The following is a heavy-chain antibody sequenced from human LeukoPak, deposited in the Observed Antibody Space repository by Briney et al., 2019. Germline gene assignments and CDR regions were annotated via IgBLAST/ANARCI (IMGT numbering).Heavy chain of an antibody. V-gene: IGHV3-33*01. CDR1: GFTFSSYG. Sequence: GSLILSCAASGFTFSSYGMHWVRQAPGKGLEWVAVIWYDGSNKYYADSVKGRFTISRDNSKNTLYLQMNSLRAEDTAVYYCARELYDSSGYYAPGYWGQGTLVTVSS. J-gene: IGHJ4*02. CDR2: IWYDGSNK. CDR3: ARELYDSSGYYAPGY. D-gene: IGHD3-22*01.